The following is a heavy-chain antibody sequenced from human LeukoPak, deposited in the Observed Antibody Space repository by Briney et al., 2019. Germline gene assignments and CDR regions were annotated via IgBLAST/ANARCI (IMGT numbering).Heavy chain of an antibody. CDR3: ARDSGSGNNDY. CDR1: GYTFTSYA. J-gene: IGHJ4*02. Sequence: ASVKVSCKASGYTFTSYAIHWVRQAPGQRLEWMGWISAGNGNTKYSQNFQGRVTFISNTSATTAFMELSSLRSEDAAVYYCARDSGSGNNDYWGQGTLVAVSS. CDR2: ISAGNGNT. D-gene: IGHD1-26*01. V-gene: IGHV1-3*01.